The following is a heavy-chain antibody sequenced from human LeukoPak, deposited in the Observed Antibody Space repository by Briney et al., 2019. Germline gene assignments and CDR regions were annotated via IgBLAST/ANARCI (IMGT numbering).Heavy chain of an antibody. CDR3: TRGGGGNSFGQFDS. Sequence: GGSLRLSCAASGFTFSSYWIHWVRQAPGKGLVWVSRTNSDGSSTSYAASVKGRFTIYRDDVKNTVYLQMNSLRAEDTAVYYCTRGGGGNSFGQFDSWGQGTLVTVSS. V-gene: IGHV3-74*01. CDR1: GFTFSSYW. J-gene: IGHJ4*02. CDR2: TNSDGSST. D-gene: IGHD5-18*01.